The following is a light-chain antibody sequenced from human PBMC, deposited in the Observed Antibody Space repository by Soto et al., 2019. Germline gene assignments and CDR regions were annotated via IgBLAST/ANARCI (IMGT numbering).Light chain of an antibody. CDR2: DVS. CDR3: WSYAGSYTWV. CDR1: SSDVGGYNY. Sequence: QSALTQPRSVSGSPGQSVTISCTGTSSDVGGYNYVSWYQQHPGKAPKLMIYDVSKRPSGVPDRFSGSKSGNTASLTISGLPAEDEAYYYCWSYAGSYTWVFGTGTKVTVL. J-gene: IGLJ1*01. V-gene: IGLV2-11*01.